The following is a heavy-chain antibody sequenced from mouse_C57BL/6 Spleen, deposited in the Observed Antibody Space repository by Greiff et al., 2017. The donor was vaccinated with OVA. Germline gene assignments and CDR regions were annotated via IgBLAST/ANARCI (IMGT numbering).Heavy chain of an antibody. Sequence: DVKLQESGPGLVKPSQSLSLTCSVTGYSITSGYYWNWIRQFPGNKLECMGYISYDGSNNYNPSLKNRISITRDTSKNQFFLKLNSVTTEDTATYYCAREDSSGYPYYAMDYWGQGTSVTVSS. CDR2: ISYDGSN. J-gene: IGHJ4*01. V-gene: IGHV3-6*01. D-gene: IGHD3-2*02. CDR3: AREDSSGYPYYAMDY. CDR1: GYSITSGYY.